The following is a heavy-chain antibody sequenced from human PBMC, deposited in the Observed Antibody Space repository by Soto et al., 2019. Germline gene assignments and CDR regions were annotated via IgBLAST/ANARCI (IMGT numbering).Heavy chain of an antibody. V-gene: IGHV3-15*05. Sequence: GGSLRLSCVASGITVSNAGMNWVRQAPGKGLEWVGRIRPKADGGTTDFAAPVKGRFTISRDDSKNTLYLQMNSVETEDTAVYYCFKGAQQGIWGRGPLVTVSS. CDR1: GITVSNAG. CDR3: FKGAQQGI. CDR2: IRPKADGGTT. J-gene: IGHJ4*02.